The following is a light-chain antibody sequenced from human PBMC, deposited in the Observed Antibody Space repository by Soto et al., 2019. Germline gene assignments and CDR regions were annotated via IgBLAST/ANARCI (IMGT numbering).Light chain of an antibody. CDR2: DNN. CDR3: GTWDSSVNAYV. J-gene: IGLJ1*01. V-gene: IGLV1-51*01. Sequence: QSVLTQPPSVSAAPGQKVTISCSGSSSHIGNNYVSWYQQLPGTAPKLLICDNNKRPSGIPDRFSVSKFGTSAPLVITVPQTGDEADYYCGTWDSSVNAYVFGTGTKVTVL. CDR1: SSHIGNNY.